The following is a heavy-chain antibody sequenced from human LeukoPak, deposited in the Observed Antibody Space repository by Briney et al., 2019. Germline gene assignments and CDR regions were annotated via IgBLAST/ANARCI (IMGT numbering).Heavy chain of an antibody. CDR2: ISSSGGST. J-gene: IGHJ4*02. D-gene: IGHD1-26*01. V-gene: IGHV3-23*01. Sequence: GGSLRLSCAASGFTFSSYAMSWVRQAPGKGLEWVSAISSSGGSTYYGDSVKGRFTISRDKSKNTLYLQMNSLRAEDTAVYYCAKLVGATGGYWGQGTLVTVSS. CDR1: GFTFSSYA. CDR3: AKLVGATGGY.